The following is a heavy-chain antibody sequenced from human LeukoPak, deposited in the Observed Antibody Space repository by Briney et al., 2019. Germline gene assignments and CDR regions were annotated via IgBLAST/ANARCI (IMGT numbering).Heavy chain of an antibody. CDR2: MYYSGST. CDR3: ARHSGSQTYQPLLY. Sequence: SETLSLTCTVSGDSISSSNYYWGWIRQPPGKGLEWIGSMYYSGSTYYNPSLKSRVTISVDTSKSQFSLRLSSVTAADAALYYCARHSGSQTYQPLLYWGQGTLVTVSS. V-gene: IGHV4-39*01. D-gene: IGHD2-2*01. CDR1: GDSISSSNYY. J-gene: IGHJ4*02.